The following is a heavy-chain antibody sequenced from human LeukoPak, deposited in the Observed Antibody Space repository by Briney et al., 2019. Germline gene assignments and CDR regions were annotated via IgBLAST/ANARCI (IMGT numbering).Heavy chain of an antibody. D-gene: IGHD5-18*01. CDR1: GFTVSSNY. CDR3: ARAHGSDKAMVPSDY. CDR2: IYSGGST. V-gene: IGHV3-66*01. J-gene: IGHJ4*02. Sequence: GGSLRLSCAASGFTVSSNYMSWVRQAPGKGLEWVSVIYSGGSTYYADSVKGRFTISRDNSKNTLYLQMNSLRAEDTAVYYCARAHGSDKAMVPSDYWGQGTLVTVSS.